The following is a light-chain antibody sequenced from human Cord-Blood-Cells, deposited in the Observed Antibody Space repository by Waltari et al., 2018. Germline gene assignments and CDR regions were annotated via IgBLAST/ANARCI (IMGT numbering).Light chain of an antibody. CDR1: SRDDCGLNY. Sequence: QSALSQPASVSSSPAQSITLSCTAPSRDDCGLNYVSWYQQHPGKAPKLLIYEVSNRPSVVSNRFSGSKSGNTASLTISGLQAEDEADYYCSSYTSSSTLLFGGGTKLTVL. J-gene: IGLJ2*01. V-gene: IGLV2-14*01. CDR2: EVS. CDR3: SSYTSSSTLL.